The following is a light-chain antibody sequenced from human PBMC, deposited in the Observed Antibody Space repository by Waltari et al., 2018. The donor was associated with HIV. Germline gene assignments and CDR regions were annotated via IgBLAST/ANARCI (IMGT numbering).Light chain of an antibody. J-gene: IGKJ5*01. CDR2: DAS. CDR3: QQYDDLIT. V-gene: IGKV1-33*01. Sequence: DIQMTQSPSSLSASLGNRVTITSQAREDISNYLNCYQQKPGKAPKLLISDASNLETGVPSRFSGSGSGTDFTFTISSLQPEDIATYYCQQYDDLITFGQGTRLEIK. CDR1: EDISNY.